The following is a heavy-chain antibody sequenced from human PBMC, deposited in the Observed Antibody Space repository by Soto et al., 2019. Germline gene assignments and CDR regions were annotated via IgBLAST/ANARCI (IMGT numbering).Heavy chain of an antibody. J-gene: IGHJ6*02. Sequence: EVQLGESGGGLVQPGGSLRLSCAASGFTFSDSWMDWVRQAPGKGPEWVANIKQDGSEKNYVDSVKGRFTISRDNAKNSLYLQMNSLRAEETAVYYCASLGRHGWGQGTTVTVSS. CDR1: GFTFSDSW. CDR3: ASLGRHG. D-gene: IGHD3-16*01. CDR2: IKQDGSEK. V-gene: IGHV3-7*01.